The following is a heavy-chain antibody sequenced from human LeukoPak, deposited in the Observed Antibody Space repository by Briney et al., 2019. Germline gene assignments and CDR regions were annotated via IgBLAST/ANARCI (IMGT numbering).Heavy chain of an antibody. CDR1: GGSISSYY. CDR3: ARVPLHYDILTGYYNRWFDP. D-gene: IGHD3-9*01. Sequence: KTSETLSLTCTVSGGSISSYYWSWIRQPPGKGLEWIGYIYYSGSTNCNPSLKSRVTISVDTSKNQFSLKLSSVTAADTAVYYCARVPLHYDILTGYYNRWFDPWGQGTLVTVSS. V-gene: IGHV4-59*01. CDR2: IYYSGST. J-gene: IGHJ5*02.